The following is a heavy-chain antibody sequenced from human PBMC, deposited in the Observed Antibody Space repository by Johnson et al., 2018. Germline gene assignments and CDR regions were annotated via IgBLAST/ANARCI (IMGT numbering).Heavy chain of an antibody. D-gene: IGHD3-16*01. J-gene: IGHJ3*01. CDR3: AKDLRRGGGRFGGDSFDA. V-gene: IGHV3-9*01. Sequence: EVQLVESGGGLVQPGRSLRLSCAASGFTFYEYAMVWVRQAPGKGLEWVSGISWSSDSTGYADSVQGRFILSRDNAMNSLYLQINSLRAEDTAFYYCAKDLRRGGGRFGGDSFDAWGQGTMVTVSS. CDR2: ISWSSDST. CDR1: GFTFYEYA.